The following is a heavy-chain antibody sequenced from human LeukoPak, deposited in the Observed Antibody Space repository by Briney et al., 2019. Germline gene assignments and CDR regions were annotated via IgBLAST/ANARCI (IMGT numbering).Heavy chain of an antibody. CDR3: ARGVYPYYFDY. Sequence: SETLSLTCTVSGGSITSGSYYWTWIRQPAGKGLEWIGRIYTSGRTNYNPSLQSRVTISFDTSQNQVSLNLSAVTAADTAVYYCARGVYPYYFDYWGQGTLVTVSS. V-gene: IGHV4-61*02. CDR2: IYTSGRT. CDR1: GGSITSGSYY. J-gene: IGHJ4*02. D-gene: IGHD6-13*01.